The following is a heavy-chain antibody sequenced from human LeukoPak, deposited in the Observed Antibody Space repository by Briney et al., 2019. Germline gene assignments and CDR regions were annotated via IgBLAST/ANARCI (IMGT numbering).Heavy chain of an antibody. CDR1: GYTFTSYY. CDR3: ATPPLYCTNGVCSFDY. V-gene: IGHV1-46*01. J-gene: IGHJ4*02. Sequence: GASVKVSCKASGYTFTSYYMHWVRQAPGQGLEWMGIINPSGGSTSYAQKFQGRVTMTRDTSTGTVYMELSSLRSEDTAVYYCATPPLYCTNGVCSFDYWGQGTLVTVSS. CDR2: INPSGGST. D-gene: IGHD2-8*01.